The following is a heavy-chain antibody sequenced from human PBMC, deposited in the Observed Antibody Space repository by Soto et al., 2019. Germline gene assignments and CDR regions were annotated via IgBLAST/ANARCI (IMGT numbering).Heavy chain of an antibody. Sequence: DVQLLESGGDLVQPGGSLRLSCAASGFTFSSYAMSWVRQAPGKGLEWVSSMSGAGRSSYDADSVKGRFTISRDNSKNTLYLQMNNLIAEDTALYSGAKGPIFGVENIYDYWGQGTLVTVSS. CDR3: AKGPIFGVENIYDY. V-gene: IGHV3-23*01. J-gene: IGHJ4*02. CDR2: MSGAGRSS. D-gene: IGHD3-3*01. CDR1: GFTFSSYA.